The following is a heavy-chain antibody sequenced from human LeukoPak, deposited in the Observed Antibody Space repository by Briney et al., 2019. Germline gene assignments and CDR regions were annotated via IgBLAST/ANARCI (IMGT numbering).Heavy chain of an antibody. J-gene: IGHJ6*02. CDR1: GGSISSSSYY. V-gene: IGHV4-39*01. CDR3: ARRNNYDFWSGSGMDV. CDR2: IYYSGST. Sequence: PSETLSLTCTVSGGSISSSSYYWGWTRQPPGKGLEWIGSIYYSGSTYYNPSLKSRVTISVDTSKNQFSLKLSSVTAADTAVYYCARRNNYDFWSGSGMDVWGQGTTVTVSS. D-gene: IGHD3-3*01.